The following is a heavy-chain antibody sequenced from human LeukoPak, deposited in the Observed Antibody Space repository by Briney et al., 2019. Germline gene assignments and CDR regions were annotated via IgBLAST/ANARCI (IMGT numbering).Heavy chain of an antibody. V-gene: IGHV3-48*04. D-gene: IGHD3-22*01. CDR1: GFTFSSYS. CDR2: ISSSSSTI. J-gene: IGHJ4*02. CDR3: ARGRYYYDSSGYYSDY. Sequence: PGGSLRLSCAASGFTFSSYSMNWVRQAPGKGLEWVSYISSSSSTIYYADSVKGRFTISRDNAKNSLYLQMNSLRAEDTAVYYCARGRYYYDSSGYYSDYWGQGTLVTVSS.